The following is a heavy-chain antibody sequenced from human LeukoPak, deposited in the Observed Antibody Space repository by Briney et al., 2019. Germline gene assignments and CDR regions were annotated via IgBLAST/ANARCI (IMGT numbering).Heavy chain of an antibody. V-gene: IGHV3-23*01. Sequence: GGSLRLSCAASGFSFNTCAMSWVRQAPGKGLEWVSTISGGGRSTDYADSVKGQVTISRDNSKNTLYLQMNSLRAEDTAVYYCARERYFDYWGQGTLVTVSS. CDR2: ISGGGRST. J-gene: IGHJ4*02. CDR3: ARERYFDY. CDR1: GFSFNTCA.